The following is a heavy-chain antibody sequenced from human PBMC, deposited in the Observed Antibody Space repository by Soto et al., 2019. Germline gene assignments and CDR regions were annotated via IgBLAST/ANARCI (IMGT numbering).Heavy chain of an antibody. CDR2: IIPIFGTA. CDR3: ARSRYSYGPNFD. V-gene: IGHV1-69*01. D-gene: IGHD5-18*01. Sequence: QAQLVQSGAEVKKPGSSVKVSCKASRDTFSTSGFSWVRQAPGQGLAWMGGIIPIFGTANYAQNLPGRVTSTADESTSAVYMDLISLRSEDTAVYYCARSRYSYGPNFDWGQGTLVTVSS. CDR1: RDTFSTSG. J-gene: IGHJ4*02.